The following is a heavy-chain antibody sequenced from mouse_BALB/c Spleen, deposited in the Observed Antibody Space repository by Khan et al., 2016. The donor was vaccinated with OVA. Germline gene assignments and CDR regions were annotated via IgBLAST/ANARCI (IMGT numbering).Heavy chain of an antibody. CDR2: IFPGNGNI. CDR1: GYSFTNYD. V-gene: IGHV1-75*01. CDR3: ARGDSVKFDS. D-gene: IGHD3-3*01. Sequence: LEESGTELLKPGTSVKLSCKASGYSFTNYDINWVRQRPEQGLEWIGWIFPGNGNIQYNEKFKDKATLTIDKSSSTAYMRLSRLTYEDSGVYFCARGDSVKFDSWGQGTILTVSS. J-gene: IGHJ2*01.